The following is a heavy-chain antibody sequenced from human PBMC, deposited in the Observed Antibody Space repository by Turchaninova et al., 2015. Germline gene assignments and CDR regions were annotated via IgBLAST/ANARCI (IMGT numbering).Heavy chain of an antibody. D-gene: IGHD6-13*01. V-gene: IGHV4-39*01. CDR2: IHYTGST. CDR1: GVAISTNTYY. J-gene: IGHJ5*02. CDR3: ARVDSWYRSWFDP. Sequence: QLPLPESGPGLVKPSETLSLTCPVSGVAISTNTYYWGWIRQPPGKGLEWIGSIHYTGSTYYNPSLKSRVTISIDTSKNQCSLKRTSVTAADTAVYYCARVDSWYRSWFDPWGQGTLVTVSS.